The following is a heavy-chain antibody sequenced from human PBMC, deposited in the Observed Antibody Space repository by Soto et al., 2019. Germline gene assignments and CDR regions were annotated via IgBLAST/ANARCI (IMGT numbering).Heavy chain of an antibody. Sequence: PGGSLRLSCAASGFTFSSYSMNWVRQAPGKGLEWVSYISSSSSTIYYADSVKGRFTISRDNAKNSLYLQMNSLRDEDTAVYYCARDSSPYFYYYGMDVWGQGTTVTVSS. V-gene: IGHV3-48*02. D-gene: IGHD6-13*01. J-gene: IGHJ6*02. CDR1: GFTFSSYS. CDR2: ISSSSSTI. CDR3: ARDSSPYFYYYGMDV.